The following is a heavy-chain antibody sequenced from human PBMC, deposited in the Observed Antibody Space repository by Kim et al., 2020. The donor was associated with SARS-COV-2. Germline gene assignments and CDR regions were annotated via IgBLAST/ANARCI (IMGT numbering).Heavy chain of an antibody. CDR2: IYFDGRT. CDR3: ARDEGGVAVFDS. CDR1: GASIGDSYSSY. Sequence: SETLSLTCSVSGASIGDSYSSYWAWIRQSPGKGLEWIGNIYFDGRTIYNGSLKSRVALSVDTSQNHFSLKMNSVSAADTAVYFCARDEGGVAVFDSWGRGLMVTVSS. V-gene: IGHV4-39*07. D-gene: IGHD2-8*01. J-gene: IGHJ4*02.